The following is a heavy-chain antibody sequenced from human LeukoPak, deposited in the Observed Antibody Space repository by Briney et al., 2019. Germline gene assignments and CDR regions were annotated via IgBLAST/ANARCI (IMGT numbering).Heavy chain of an antibody. CDR1: GFTFSDYY. V-gene: IGHV3-11*01. D-gene: IGHD6-19*01. Sequence: PGGSLRLSCAASGFTFSDYYMSWIRQAPGKGLEWVSYISSSGSTIYYADSVKGRFTISRDNAKNSLYLQMSSLRAEDTAVYYCARSQWLSVGWFDPWGQGTLVTVSS. CDR3: ARSQWLSVGWFDP. J-gene: IGHJ5*02. CDR2: ISSSGSTI.